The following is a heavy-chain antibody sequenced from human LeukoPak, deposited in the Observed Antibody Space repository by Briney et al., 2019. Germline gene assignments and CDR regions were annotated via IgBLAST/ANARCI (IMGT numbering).Heavy chain of an antibody. V-gene: IGHV3-30-3*01. Sequence: GGSLRLSCAASGFTFSSYAMQWVRQAPGKGLEWVAVISYDGSNKYYADSVKGRFTISRDNSKNTLYLQMNSLRAEDTAVYYCARIETTVTSDYWGQGTLVTVSS. CDR3: ARIETTVTSDY. J-gene: IGHJ4*02. D-gene: IGHD4-17*01. CDR1: GFTFSSYA. CDR2: ISYDGSNK.